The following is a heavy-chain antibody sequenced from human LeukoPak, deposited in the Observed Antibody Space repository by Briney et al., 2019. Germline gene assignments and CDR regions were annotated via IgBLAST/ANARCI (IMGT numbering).Heavy chain of an antibody. CDR3: AKLGAAAGKYGSAFDI. CDR1: GFTFSSYS. V-gene: IGHV3-21*01. CDR2: ISSSSSYI. D-gene: IGHD6-13*01. J-gene: IGHJ3*02. Sequence: RGSLRLSCAASGFTFSSYSMNWVRQAPGKGLEWVSSISSSSSYIYYADSVKGRFTISRDNAKNSLYLQMNSLRAEDTAVYYCAKLGAAAGKYGSAFDIWGQGTMVTVSS.